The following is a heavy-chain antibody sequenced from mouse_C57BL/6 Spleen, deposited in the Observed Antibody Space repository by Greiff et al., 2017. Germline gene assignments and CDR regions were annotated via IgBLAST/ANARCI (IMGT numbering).Heavy chain of an antibody. J-gene: IGHJ4*01. Sequence: QVQLQQPGAELVMPGASVKLSCKASGYTFTSYWMHWVKQRPGQGLEWIGEIDPSDSYTNYNPKFKGKSTLTVDKSSSTAYMQLSSLTSEDSAVYYCARRDSNYAMDYWGQGTSVTVSS. CDR3: ARRDSNYAMDY. CDR2: IDPSDSYT. CDR1: GYTFTSYW. V-gene: IGHV1-69*01. D-gene: IGHD2-5*01.